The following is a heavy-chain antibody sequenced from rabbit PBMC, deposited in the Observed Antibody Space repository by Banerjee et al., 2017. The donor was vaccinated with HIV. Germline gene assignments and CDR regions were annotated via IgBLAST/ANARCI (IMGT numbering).Heavy chain of an antibody. V-gene: IGHV1S45*01. J-gene: IGHJ3*01. CDR3: ARGGGAGSLDL. CDR2: IYTGDGNT. CDR1: GLDFSSSYW. D-gene: IGHD4-2*01. Sequence: QEQLVESGGGLVQPGASLTLTCKASGLDFSSSYWICWVRQAPGKGLEWIGCIYTGDGNTIYASWAKGRFTSSKTSSTTVTLQMTSLTAADTATYFCARGGGAGSLDLWGQGTLVTVS.